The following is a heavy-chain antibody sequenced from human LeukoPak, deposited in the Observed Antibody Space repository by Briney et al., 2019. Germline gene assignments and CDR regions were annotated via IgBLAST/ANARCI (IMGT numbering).Heavy chain of an antibody. D-gene: IGHD6-13*01. CDR3: ARTVAAAGLYYFDF. CDR2: ISDSGST. CDR1: GGSFSGYY. J-gene: IGHJ4*02. V-gene: IGHV4-34*01. Sequence: SETLSLTCSVYGGSFSGYYWSWIRQPPGKGLEWIGEISDSGSTNYNPSLKNRATILIDTSKKQISLDLYSVTAADTAVYYCARTVAAAGLYYFDFWGQGTLVTVSS.